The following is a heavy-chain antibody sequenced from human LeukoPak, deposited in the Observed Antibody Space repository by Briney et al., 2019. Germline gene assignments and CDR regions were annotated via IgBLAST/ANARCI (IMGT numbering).Heavy chain of an antibody. CDR2: IYYSGST. CDR1: GGSISSYY. V-gene: IGHV4-59*08. Sequence: PSETLSLTCTASGGSISSYYWSWIRQPPGKGLEWIGYIYYSGSTNYNPSLKSRVTISVDTSKNQFSLKLSSVTAADTAVYYCARANTVTHHFDYWGQGTLVTVSS. D-gene: IGHD4-17*01. CDR3: ARANTVTHHFDY. J-gene: IGHJ4*02.